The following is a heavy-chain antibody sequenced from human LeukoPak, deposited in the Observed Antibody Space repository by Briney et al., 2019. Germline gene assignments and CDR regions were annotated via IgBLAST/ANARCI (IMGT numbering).Heavy chain of an antibody. CDR1: GGSISSYD. Sequence: PSETLSLTCSVSGGSISSYDWSWIRQSAGKGLEWIGRIYTSGSTKFNPSLISRVTMSVDTSKKQFSLKVSSVTAADTAVYYCARAREPYSTSHCYRCGGYFDYWGQGTLVTVSS. J-gene: IGHJ4*02. CDR3: ARAREPYSTSHCYRCGGYFDY. D-gene: IGHD2-2*01. V-gene: IGHV4-4*07. CDR2: IYTSGST.